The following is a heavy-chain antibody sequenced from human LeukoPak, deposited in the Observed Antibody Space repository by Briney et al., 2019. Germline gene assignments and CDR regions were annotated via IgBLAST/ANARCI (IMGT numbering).Heavy chain of an antibody. Sequence: PSETLSLTCAVSGGSISSSNWWSWVRQPPGKGLEWIGEIYHSGSTNYSPSLKSRVTISVDKSKNQFSLKLSSVTAADTAVYYCARASYSYDINGWVPFDYWGQGTLVTVSS. CDR3: ARASYSYDINGWVPFDY. V-gene: IGHV4-4*02. D-gene: IGHD3-22*01. CDR1: GGSISSSNW. CDR2: IYHSGST. J-gene: IGHJ4*02.